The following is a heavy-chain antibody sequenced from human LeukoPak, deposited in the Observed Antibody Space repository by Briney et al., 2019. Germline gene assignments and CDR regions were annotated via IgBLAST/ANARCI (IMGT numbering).Heavy chain of an antibody. J-gene: IGHJ4*02. Sequence: GGSLRLSCAASGFTFSSYAMSWVRQAPGKGLEWVSAISGSGGSTYYADSVKGRFTISRDNSKNTLYLQMNSLRAEDTAVYYCAKAYSWSLEGKIDYWGQGTLATVSS. CDR2: ISGSGGST. CDR1: GFTFSSYA. CDR3: AKAYSWSLEGKIDY. D-gene: IGHD5-18*01. V-gene: IGHV3-23*01.